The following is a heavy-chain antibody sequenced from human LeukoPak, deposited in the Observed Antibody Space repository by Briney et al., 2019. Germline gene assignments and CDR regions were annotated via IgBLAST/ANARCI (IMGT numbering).Heavy chain of an antibody. V-gene: IGHV4-59*08. CDR3: ARAEIAAKSNWFDP. CDR2: LSYSGTT. D-gene: IGHD6-25*01. CDR1: GDSISGSY. J-gene: IGHJ5*02. Sequence: SETLSLTCAVSGDSISGSYWSWIRQPPGKGLEWIGFLSYSGTTSYNPSLKSRLTISGDTSRNQFSLKLDSVTAADTAVYYCARAEIAAKSNWFDPWGQGTLVTVSS.